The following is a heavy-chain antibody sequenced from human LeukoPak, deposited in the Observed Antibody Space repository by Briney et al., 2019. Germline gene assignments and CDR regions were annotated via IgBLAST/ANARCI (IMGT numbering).Heavy chain of an antibody. J-gene: IGHJ1*01. CDR2: INPNNGGT. CDR3: ARDGTTGRF. D-gene: IGHD2-8*02. CDR1: GYTFTGYY. Sequence: ASVKVSCKASGYTFTGYYMHWVRQAPGQGLEWMGWINPNNGGTNYAQKFQGRVTMTRDTSVSTAYLELNRVTSDDTAVYYCARDGTTGRFWGQGTLVTVSS. V-gene: IGHV1-2*02.